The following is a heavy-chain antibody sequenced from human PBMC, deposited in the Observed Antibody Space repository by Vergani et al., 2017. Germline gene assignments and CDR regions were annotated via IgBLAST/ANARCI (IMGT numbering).Heavy chain of an antibody. Sequence: EVQLVESGGGLVQPGGSLRLSCAASGFTFSSYSMNWVRQAPGKGLEWVSYISSSSSTIYYADSVKGRFTISRDNAKNSLYLQMNSLRAEDTAVYYCARRSCSSTSCYRPPNYYYYGMDVWGQGTTVTVSS. J-gene: IGHJ6*02. D-gene: IGHD2-2*01. CDR3: ARRSCSSTSCYRPPNYYYYGMDV. CDR2: ISSSSSTI. V-gene: IGHV3-48*01. CDR1: GFTFSSYS.